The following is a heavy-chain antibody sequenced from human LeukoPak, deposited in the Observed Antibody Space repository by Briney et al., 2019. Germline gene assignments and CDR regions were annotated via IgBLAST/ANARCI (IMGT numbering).Heavy chain of an antibody. V-gene: IGHV4-4*02. CDR1: GGSISSSNW. Sequence: SETLSLTCAVSGGSISSSNWWSWVRQPPGKGLEWIGEIYHSGSTNYNPSLKSRVTISVDKSKNRFSLKLNSVTAADTAVYYCARHRSKWLQSSFDYWGQGTLVTVSS. J-gene: IGHJ4*02. CDR3: ARHRSKWLQSSFDY. CDR2: IYHSGST. D-gene: IGHD5-24*01.